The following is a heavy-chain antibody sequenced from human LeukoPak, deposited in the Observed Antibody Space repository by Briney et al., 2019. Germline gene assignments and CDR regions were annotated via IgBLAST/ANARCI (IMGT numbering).Heavy chain of an antibody. J-gene: IGHJ4*02. CDR3: ARRAYYYDSSGFYFDY. D-gene: IGHD3-22*01. CDR1: GFTFSSYE. Sequence: GGSLRLSCAASGFTFSSYEMNWVRQAPGKGLEWVSYISSSGDTILYADSVKGRFTISRDNAKNSLYLQVNSLIAEDTAVYYCARRAYYYDSSGFYFDYWGQGTLVTVPS. V-gene: IGHV3-48*03. CDR2: ISSSGDTI.